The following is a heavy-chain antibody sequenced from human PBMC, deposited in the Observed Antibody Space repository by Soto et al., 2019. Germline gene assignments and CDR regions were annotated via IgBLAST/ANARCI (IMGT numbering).Heavy chain of an antibody. CDR1: GYSFSTYG. V-gene: IGHV1-18*01. CDR3: ARDLFGEDGAGYFDY. Sequence: QVHLVQSGVEVKKPGASVKVSCKASGYSFSTYGISWVRQAPGQGLEWVGWISGLNGNTNYAQNLQGRVTMTTDTSTSTAYMELRRLGFDDTAMYYCARDLFGEDGAGYFDYWGQGTLVTVSS. CDR2: ISGLNGNT. J-gene: IGHJ4*02. D-gene: IGHD3-10*01.